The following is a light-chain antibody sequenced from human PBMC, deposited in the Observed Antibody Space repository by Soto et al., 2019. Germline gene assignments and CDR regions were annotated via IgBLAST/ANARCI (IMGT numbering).Light chain of an antibody. CDR2: DVN. Sequence: QSVLTQPASVSGSPGQSITVSCTGTSSDIGGSTYVPWYQQHPGKAPRLIIYDVNNRPSGVAARFSASKSGNTASLTISGLQAEDEADYYCTSYTRSGLYVFGTGTKVTVL. CDR1: SSDIGGSTY. J-gene: IGLJ1*01. V-gene: IGLV2-14*01. CDR3: TSYTRSGLYV.